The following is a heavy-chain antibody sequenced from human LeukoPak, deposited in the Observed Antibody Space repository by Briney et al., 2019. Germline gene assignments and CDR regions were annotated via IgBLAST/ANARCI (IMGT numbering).Heavy chain of an antibody. CDR1: GGSFSGYY. J-gene: IGHJ3*02. D-gene: IGHD4-17*01. CDR2: INHSGST. CDR3: ARVHGDYEADAFDI. V-gene: IGHV4-34*01. Sequence: SETLSLTCAVYGGSFSGYYWSWIRQPPGKGLEWIGEINHSGSTNYNPSLKSRVTISVDTSKNQFSLNLSSVTAADTAVYYCARVHGDYEADAFDIWGQGTLVTVSS.